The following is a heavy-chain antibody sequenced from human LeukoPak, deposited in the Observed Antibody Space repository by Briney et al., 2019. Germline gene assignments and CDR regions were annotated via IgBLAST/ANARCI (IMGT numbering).Heavy chain of an antibody. Sequence: PGGSLRLSCAASGFTFSDYYMSWIRQAPVKGLEWVSYISSSGSTIYYADSVKGRFTISRDNAKNSLYLQMNSLRAEDTAVYYCASKGYCSGGSCYGNWYFDLWGRGTLVTVSS. CDR1: GFTFSDYY. V-gene: IGHV3-11*01. D-gene: IGHD2-15*01. CDR3: ASKGYCSGGSCYGNWYFDL. J-gene: IGHJ2*01. CDR2: ISSSGSTI.